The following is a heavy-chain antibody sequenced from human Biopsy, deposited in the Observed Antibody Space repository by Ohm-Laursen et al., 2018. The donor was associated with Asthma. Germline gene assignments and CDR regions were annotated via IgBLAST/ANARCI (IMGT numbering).Heavy chain of an antibody. Sequence: ASAKVSCKISGYTLTDLSMHWVRQAPGQGLKWMGGLDHEEGGTVIARRFHGRVTMTEDTSTDTAYIELSSLIFDDTAVYYCASDFPKDYVRYNFQFWGQGTLVTVSS. J-gene: IGHJ4*02. CDR3: ASDFPKDYVRYNFQF. CDR1: GYTLTDLS. CDR2: LDHEEGGT. V-gene: IGHV1-24*01. D-gene: IGHD4-17*01.